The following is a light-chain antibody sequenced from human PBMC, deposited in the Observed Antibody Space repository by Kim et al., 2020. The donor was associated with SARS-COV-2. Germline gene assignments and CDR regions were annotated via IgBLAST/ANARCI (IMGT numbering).Light chain of an antibody. CDR2: QDS. V-gene: IGLV3-1*01. CDR1: KLGDKY. Sequence: SVSPGQPAIITCSGDKLGDKYACWYQQKPGQSPVLVIYQDSKRPSGIPERFSGSNSGNTATLTISGTQAMDEADYYCQAWDNNTAIFGTGTKSPS. J-gene: IGLJ1*01. CDR3: QAWDNNTAI.